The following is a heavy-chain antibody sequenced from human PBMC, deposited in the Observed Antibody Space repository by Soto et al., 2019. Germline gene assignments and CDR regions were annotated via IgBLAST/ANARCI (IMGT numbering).Heavy chain of an antibody. J-gene: IGHJ3*02. Sequence: QIQFVQSGGEVKKPGASVNVSCKTSGYTFTSYGISWVRQAPGQGLEWMGWINAYNGDTNYARDLRGRVTMTTDTSTRTAYMELRSLRSDDTAVYYCARRLAVAGLGRRTGTFDIWGQGTMVTVSS. CDR2: INAYNGDT. V-gene: IGHV1-18*01. CDR3: ARRLAVAGLGRRTGTFDI. D-gene: IGHD6-19*01. CDR1: GYTFTSYG.